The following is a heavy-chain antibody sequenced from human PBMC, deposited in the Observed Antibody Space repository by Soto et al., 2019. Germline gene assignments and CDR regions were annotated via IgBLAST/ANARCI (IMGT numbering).Heavy chain of an antibody. CDR2: ISYDGSNK. V-gene: IGHV3-30*18. CDR3: AKDNGYYDSSGYYSFYYYYGMDV. CDR1: GFTFSSYG. D-gene: IGHD3-22*01. J-gene: IGHJ6*02. Sequence: VGSLRLSCAASGFTFSSYGMHWVRQAPGKGLEWVAVISYDGSNKYYADSVKGRFTISRDNSKNTLYLQMNSLRAEDTAVYYCAKDNGYYDSSGYYSFYYYYGMDVWGQGTTVTVSS.